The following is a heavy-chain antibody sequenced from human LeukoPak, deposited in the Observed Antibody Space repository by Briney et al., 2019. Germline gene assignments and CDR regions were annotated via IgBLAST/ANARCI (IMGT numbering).Heavy chain of an antibody. J-gene: IGHJ4*02. CDR1: GGSISSYY. CDR3: ARGYYYDASGYYRSFDY. CDR2: IYDSGST. D-gene: IGHD3-22*01. V-gene: IGHV4-59*01. Sequence: SETLSLTCTVSGGSISSYYWTWIRQPPGKGLEWIGYIYDSGSTNYNPSLKSRVTISADTSKNQFSLKLSSVTAADTAVYYCARGYYYDASGYYRSFDYWGQGTLVTVSS.